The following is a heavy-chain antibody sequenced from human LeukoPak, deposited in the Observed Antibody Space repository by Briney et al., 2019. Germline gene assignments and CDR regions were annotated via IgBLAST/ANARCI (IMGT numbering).Heavy chain of an antibody. J-gene: IGHJ4*02. CDR2: ISDSGGST. D-gene: IGHD3-10*01. CDR1: GFTFSSYA. CDR3: AKERLSGGSGSYYPEYFDY. V-gene: IGHV3-23*01. Sequence: GGSLRLFCAASGFTFSSYAMSWVRQAPGKGLEWVSAISDSGGSTYYADSVKGRFTISRDNSKNTLYLQMNSLRAEDTAVYYCAKERLSGGSGSYYPEYFDYWGQGTLVTVSS.